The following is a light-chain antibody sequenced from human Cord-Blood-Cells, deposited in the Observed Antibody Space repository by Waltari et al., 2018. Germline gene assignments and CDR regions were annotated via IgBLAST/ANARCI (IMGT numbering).Light chain of an antibody. J-gene: IGLJ3*02. CDR3: SSYTSSSPWV. Sequence: QSALTQPASVSGSPGQSITISCTGTSSDVGGYNYVSWYQQHPGKAPKLMIYDVSKRPFGGSNRFSGSKSGNTAFLAISGPQAEDEADYYCSSYTSSSPWVFGGGTKLTVL. V-gene: IGLV2-14*01. CDR1: SSDVGGYNY. CDR2: DVS.